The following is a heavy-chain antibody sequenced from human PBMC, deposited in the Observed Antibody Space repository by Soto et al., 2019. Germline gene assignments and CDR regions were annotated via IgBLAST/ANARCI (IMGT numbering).Heavy chain of an antibody. CDR1: GFSFSRYG. CDR2: ISYDESTT. J-gene: IGHJ3*01. CDR3: SKAMIGSYDSDAFDV. D-gene: IGHD3-22*01. Sequence: GGSLRLSCAASGFSFSRYGIHWVRQAPGKGLEWVAVISYDESTTFYADSVKGRFAISRDNSKNTLFLQMNSLRPEDTAVYYCSKAMIGSYDSDAFDVWGQGTMVTVSS. V-gene: IGHV3-30*18.